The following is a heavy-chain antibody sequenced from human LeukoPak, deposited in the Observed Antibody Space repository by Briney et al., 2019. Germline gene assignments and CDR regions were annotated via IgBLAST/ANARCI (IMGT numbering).Heavy chain of an antibody. D-gene: IGHD3-9*01. J-gene: IGHJ4*02. CDR1: GGSISSYY. Sequence: SGTLSLTCTVSGGSISSYYWSWIRQPPGKGLEWIRYIYYSGSTNYSPSLKSRVTISVDTSKNQLSLKLSSVTAADPAVYYCARGAYILPGYWSQRNYNYSDSWGQGTLVTVSS. V-gene: IGHV4-59*01. CDR3: ARGAYILPGYWSQRNYNYSDS. CDR2: IYYSGST.